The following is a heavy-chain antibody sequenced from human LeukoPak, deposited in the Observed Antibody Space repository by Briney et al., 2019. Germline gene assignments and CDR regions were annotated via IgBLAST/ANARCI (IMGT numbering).Heavy chain of an antibody. CDR1: GGSISSSSYY. Sequence: PSETLSLTCTVAGGSISSSSYYWGWIRQPPGKGLEWIGSIYYSGSTYYNPSLKSRVTISVDTSKNQFSLKLSSVTAADTAVYYCARDWGYSYVDYWGQGTLVTVSS. D-gene: IGHD5-18*01. CDR2: IYYSGST. CDR3: ARDWGYSYVDY. J-gene: IGHJ4*02. V-gene: IGHV4-39*07.